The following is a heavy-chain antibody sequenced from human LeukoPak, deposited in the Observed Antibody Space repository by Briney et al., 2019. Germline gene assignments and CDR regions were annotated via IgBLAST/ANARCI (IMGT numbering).Heavy chain of an antibody. CDR3: ARGGYYGSGNDFRFDP. Sequence: SETPSLTCTVSGGSISSYYWSWIRQPPGKGLEWIGYIYYSGSTNYKPSLKSRVTISVDTSKNQFFLKLSSVTAADTAVYYCARGGYYGSGNDFRFDPWGQGTLVTVSS. CDR2: IYYSGST. CDR1: GGSISSYY. V-gene: IGHV4-59*01. D-gene: IGHD3-10*01. J-gene: IGHJ5*02.